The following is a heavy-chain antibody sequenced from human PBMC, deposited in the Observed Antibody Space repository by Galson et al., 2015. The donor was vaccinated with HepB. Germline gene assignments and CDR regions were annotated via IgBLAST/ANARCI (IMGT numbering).Heavy chain of an antibody. Sequence: SLRLSCAASGFTFSNAWMNWVRQAPGKGLEWVANIKQDGSEKYYVDSVKGRFTISRDNAKNSLYLQMNSLRAGDTAVYYCARDSQIQLWLGTHDYWGQGTLVTVSS. CDR3: ARDSQIQLWLGTHDY. J-gene: IGHJ4*02. V-gene: IGHV3-7*03. CDR2: IKQDGSEK. CDR1: GFTFSNAW. D-gene: IGHD5-18*01.